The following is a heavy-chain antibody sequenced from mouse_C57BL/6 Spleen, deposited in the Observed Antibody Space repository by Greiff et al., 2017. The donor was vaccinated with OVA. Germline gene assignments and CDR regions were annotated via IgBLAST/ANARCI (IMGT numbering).Heavy chain of an antibody. Sequence: EVMLVESGGGLVKPGGSLKLSCAASGFTFSDYGMHWVRQAPEKGLEWVAYISSGSSTIYYADTVKGRFTISRDNAKNTLFLQRTSLRSEDTAMYYCARRYYYGPYYAMDYWGQGTSVTVSS. CDR3: ARRYYYGPYYAMDY. J-gene: IGHJ4*01. CDR1: GFTFSDYG. V-gene: IGHV5-17*01. D-gene: IGHD1-1*01. CDR2: ISSGSSTI.